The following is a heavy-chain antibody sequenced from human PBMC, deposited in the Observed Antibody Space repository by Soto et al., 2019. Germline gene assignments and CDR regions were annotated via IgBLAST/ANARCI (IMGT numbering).Heavy chain of an antibody. Sequence: QVQLVESGGGVVQPGRSLRLSCAASGFRFSTYGMHWVRQAPGKGLEWVALIYFDGSKKYYADSVKGRFTISRDNSKNTLYLQMSSPRAEDTSVYYCARVGGTVTSDYCGQGTLVTVSS. V-gene: IGHV3-33*01. D-gene: IGHD4-17*01. J-gene: IGHJ4*02. CDR3: ARVGGTVTSDY. CDR1: GFRFSTYG. CDR2: IYFDGSKK.